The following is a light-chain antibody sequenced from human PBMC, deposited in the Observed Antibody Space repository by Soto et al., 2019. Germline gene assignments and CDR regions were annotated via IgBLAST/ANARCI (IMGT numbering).Light chain of an antibody. J-gene: IGLJ3*02. V-gene: IGLV1-36*01. CDR1: SSNIGNNA. CDR2: FDD. Sequence: QSVLTQPPSVSAAPGQRVTISCSGSSSNIGNNAVNWYQQLPGKAPKLLIHFDDRVASGVSDRFSGSKSGTSASLAISGLQSDDEADYYCAAWDDSLTGPLFGGGTKLTVL. CDR3: AAWDDSLTGPL.